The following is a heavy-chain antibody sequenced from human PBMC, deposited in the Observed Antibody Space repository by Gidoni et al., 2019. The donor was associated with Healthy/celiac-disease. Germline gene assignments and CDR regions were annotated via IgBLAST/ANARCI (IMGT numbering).Heavy chain of an antibody. CDR2: ISYDGSNK. CDR1: GFTFSSYA. V-gene: IGHV3-30*01. D-gene: IGHD3-10*01. CDR3: ARDLDLGESPFDY. J-gene: IGHJ4*02. Sequence: QVQLVESGGGVVQPGRSLRLSCAASGFTFSSYAMHGVRQAPGKGLEWVAVISYDGSNKYYADSVKGRFTISRDNSKNTLYLQMNSLRAEDTAVYYCARDLDLGESPFDYWGQGTLVTVSS.